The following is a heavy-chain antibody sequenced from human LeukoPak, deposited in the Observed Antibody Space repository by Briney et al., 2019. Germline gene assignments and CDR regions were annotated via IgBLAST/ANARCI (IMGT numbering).Heavy chain of an antibody. J-gene: IGHJ3*02. CDR2: IRYDGSNK. CDR3: AREIAVAGVGAFDI. Sequence: PGGSLRLSCAASGFTFSSYGMHWVRQAPGKGLEWVAFIRYDGSNKYYADSVKGRFTISRDNSKNTLYLQMNSLRAEDTAVYYCAREIAVAGVGAFDIWGQGTMVTVSS. CDR1: GFTFSSYG. V-gene: IGHV3-30*02. D-gene: IGHD6-19*01.